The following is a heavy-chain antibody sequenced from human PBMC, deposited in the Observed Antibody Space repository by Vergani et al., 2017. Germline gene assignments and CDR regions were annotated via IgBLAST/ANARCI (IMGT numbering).Heavy chain of an antibody. CDR3: AQDGDFWSAYFSSTNWFDP. CDR2: IWYDGSKK. V-gene: IGHV3-33*06. J-gene: IGHJ5*02. D-gene: IGHD3-3*01. Sequence: QVQLVESGGGVVQPGRSLRLSCAASGFTFSTYGMHWVRQAPGKGLEWVAVIWYDGSKKYYGDSVKGRFTISRDNSKNTLYLQMNSLSAEDTAVYYCAQDGDFWSAYFSSTNWFDPWGQGTLVTVSS. CDR1: GFTFSTYG.